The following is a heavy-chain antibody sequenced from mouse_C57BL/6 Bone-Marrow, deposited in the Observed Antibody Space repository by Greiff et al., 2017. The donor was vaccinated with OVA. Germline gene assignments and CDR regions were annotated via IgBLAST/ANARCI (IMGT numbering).Heavy chain of an antibody. D-gene: IGHD2-1*01. J-gene: IGHJ1*03. CDR3: AREGIYYGIWYFDV. CDR2: IYPRSGNT. CDR1: GYTFTSYG. Sequence: VQLQQSGAELARPGASVKLSCKASGYTFTSYGISWVKQRPGQGLEWIGEIYPRSGNTYYNEKFKGKATLTADKSSSTAYMELRSLTSEDSAVYFCAREGIYYGIWYFDVWGTGTTVTVSS. V-gene: IGHV1-81*01.